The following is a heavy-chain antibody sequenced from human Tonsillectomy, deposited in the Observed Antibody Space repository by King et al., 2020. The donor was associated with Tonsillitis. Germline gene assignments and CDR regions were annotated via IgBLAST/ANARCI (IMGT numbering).Heavy chain of an antibody. CDR1: GYTFTSYG. J-gene: IGHJ6*02. CDR2: ISAYNGNT. Sequence: LVQSGAEVKKPGASVKVSCKASGYTFTSYGISWVRQAPGQGLEWMGWISAYNGNTNYAQKVQGRVTMTTDTSTSTAYMELRSLRSNDTAVYYCARDRIVTATTGYGMEVWGQGTTVTVSS. CDR3: ARDRIVTATTGYGMEV. V-gene: IGHV1-18*04. D-gene: IGHD1-26*01.